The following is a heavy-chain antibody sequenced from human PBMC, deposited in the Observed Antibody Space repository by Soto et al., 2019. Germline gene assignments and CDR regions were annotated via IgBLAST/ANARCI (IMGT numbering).Heavy chain of an antibody. Sequence: GGSLRLSCEASGFIFTNYAMTWVRQAPGKGLEWLSVISGYGSRTYYADSVKGRLTISRDNSNNTLYLHMTSLRAEDTAVYYCAKDVGCTTTVCQKYYFDSWGQGTLVTVSS. V-gene: IGHV3-23*01. CDR3: AKDVGCTTTVCQKYYFDS. CDR1: GFIFTNYA. CDR2: ISGYGSRT. J-gene: IGHJ4*02. D-gene: IGHD2-2*01.